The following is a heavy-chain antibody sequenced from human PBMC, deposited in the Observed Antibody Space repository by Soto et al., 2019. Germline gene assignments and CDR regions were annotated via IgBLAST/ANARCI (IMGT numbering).Heavy chain of an antibody. CDR3: ARRESFRGSHSFDI. Sequence: QLQLQESGPGVVKPSETLSLTCTVSGGSVSSSSYYWGWIRQPPGKGLECIGSIYYSGSTYYNPSLTSRVTISVDTSKNQFSLRLSSVTAADTAVYYCARRESFRGSHSFDIWGQGTMVTVSS. CDR1: GGSVSSSSYY. J-gene: IGHJ3*02. V-gene: IGHV4-39*01. CDR2: IYYSGST. D-gene: IGHD3-10*01.